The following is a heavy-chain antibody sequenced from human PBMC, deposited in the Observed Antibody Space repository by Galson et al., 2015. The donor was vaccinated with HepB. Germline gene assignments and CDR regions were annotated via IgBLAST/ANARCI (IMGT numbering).Heavy chain of an antibody. CDR3: ARPIGGQQLVQGY. Sequence: SLRLSCAASGFTFSSYSMNWVRQAPGKGLEWVSSISSSSSYIYYADSVKGRFTISRDNAKNSLYLQMNSLRAEDTAVYYCARPIGGQQLVQGYWGQGTLVTVSS. D-gene: IGHD6-13*01. J-gene: IGHJ4*02. V-gene: IGHV3-21*01. CDR2: ISSSSSYI. CDR1: GFTFSSYS.